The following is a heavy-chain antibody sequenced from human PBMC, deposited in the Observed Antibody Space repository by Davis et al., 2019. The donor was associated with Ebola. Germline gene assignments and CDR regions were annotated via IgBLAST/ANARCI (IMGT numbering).Heavy chain of an antibody. CDR3: ARRFTYYYDSSGPDWYFDL. CDR2: TYYSGST. V-gene: IGHV4-31*03. Sequence: PSETLSLTCTVSGGSISSGGYYWSWIRQHPGKDLEWIGYTYYSGSTYYNPSLKSRVTISVDTSKNQFSLKLSSVTAADTAVYYCARRFTYYYDSSGPDWYFDLWGRGTLVTVSS. D-gene: IGHD3-22*01. CDR1: GGSISSGGYY. J-gene: IGHJ2*01.